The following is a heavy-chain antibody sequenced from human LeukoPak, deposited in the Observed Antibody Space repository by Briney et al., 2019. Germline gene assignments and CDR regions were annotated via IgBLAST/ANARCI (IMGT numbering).Heavy chain of an antibody. Sequence: GSLRPSCAASGFTFTTYAMSWVRQAPGKGLEWVSSISGSAGTTHYADSVKGRFTVSRDNSKNTLYLQVNGLRAEDTAVYYCAREVGHFDYWGQGTLVTVSS. CDR1: GFTFTTYA. V-gene: IGHV3-23*01. CDR3: AREVGHFDY. D-gene: IGHD1-26*01. J-gene: IGHJ4*02. CDR2: ISGSAGTT.